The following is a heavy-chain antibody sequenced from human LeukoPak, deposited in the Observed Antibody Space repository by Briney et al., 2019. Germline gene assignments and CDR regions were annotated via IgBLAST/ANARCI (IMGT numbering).Heavy chain of an antibody. J-gene: IGHJ4*02. D-gene: IGHD6-19*01. CDR2: IYGSGERT. CDR1: GFTFSTYS. V-gene: IGHV3-23*01. CDR3: AKDVVPDSGWDLDH. Sequence: GGSLRLSCGASGFTFSTYSMTWVRQAPGKGLEWVPSIYGSGERTFYADSVGGRFTVSRDNSKNTLYLEMNSLRAEDTAVYFCAKDVVPDSGWDLDHWGQGTLVTVSS.